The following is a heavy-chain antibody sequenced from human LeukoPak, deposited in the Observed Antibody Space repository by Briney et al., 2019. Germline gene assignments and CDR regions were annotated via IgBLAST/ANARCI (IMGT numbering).Heavy chain of an antibody. Sequence: ASVKVSCKASGYTFTGYYMHWVRQAPGQGLEWMGWINPSSGGTNYAQKFQGRVTMTRDTSISTAYMEPRGLRPDDTAVHYCPRVPRTGDYPDYWGQGTLVTVSS. CDR2: INPSSGGT. CDR3: PRVPRTGDYPDY. V-gene: IGHV1-2*02. CDR1: GYTFTGYY. D-gene: IGHD4-17*01. J-gene: IGHJ4*02.